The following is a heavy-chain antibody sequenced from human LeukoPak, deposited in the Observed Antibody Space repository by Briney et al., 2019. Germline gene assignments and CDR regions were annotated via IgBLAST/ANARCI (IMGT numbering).Heavy chain of an antibody. Sequence: GGSLRLSCAASGFTFGSYWMHWVRQAPGKGLVWVSRINSDGSSTSYADSVKGRFTISRDNAKNTLYLQMNSLRAEDTAVYYCARDMAAAGTDYWGQGTLVTVSS. CDR1: GFTFGSYW. D-gene: IGHD6-13*01. CDR3: ARDMAAAGTDY. V-gene: IGHV3-74*01. CDR2: INSDGSST. J-gene: IGHJ4*02.